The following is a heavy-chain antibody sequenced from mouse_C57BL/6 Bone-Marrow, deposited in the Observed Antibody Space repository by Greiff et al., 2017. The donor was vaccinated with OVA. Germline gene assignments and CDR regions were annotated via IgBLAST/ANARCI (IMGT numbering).Heavy chain of an antibody. CDR2: ISDGGSYT. J-gene: IGHJ4*01. CDR3: ARENSSALYYAMDY. V-gene: IGHV5-4*01. CDR1: GFTFSSYA. D-gene: IGHD1-1*01. Sequence: DVMLVESGGGLVKPGGSLKLSCAASGFTFSSYAMSWVRQTPEKRLEWVATISDGGSYTYYPDNVKGRFTISRDNAKNNLYLQMSHLKSEDTAMYYCARENSSALYYAMDYWGQGTSVTVSA.